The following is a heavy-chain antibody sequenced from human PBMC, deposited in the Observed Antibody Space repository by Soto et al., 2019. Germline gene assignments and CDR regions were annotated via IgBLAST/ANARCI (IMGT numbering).Heavy chain of an antibody. J-gene: IGHJ4*02. CDR1: GGSISSGGYS. CDR2: IYHSGST. Sequence: SETLSLTCAVSGGSISSGGYSWSWIRQPPGKGLEWIGYIYHSGSTYYNPSLKSRVTISVDRPKNQFSLKLSSVTAADTAVYYCARVNSGYDWYYFDYWGQGTLVTVSS. D-gene: IGHD5-12*01. V-gene: IGHV4-30-2*01. CDR3: ARVNSGYDWYYFDY.